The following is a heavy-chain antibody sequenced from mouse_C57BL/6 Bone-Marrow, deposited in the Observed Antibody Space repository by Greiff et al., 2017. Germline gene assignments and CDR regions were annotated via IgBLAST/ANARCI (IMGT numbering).Heavy chain of an antibody. V-gene: IGHV1-81*01. D-gene: IGHD2-5*01. Sequence: VQLVESGAELARPGASVKLSCKASGYTFTSYGISWVKQRTGQGLEWIGEIYPRSGNTYYNEKFKGKATLTADKSSSTAYMELRSLTSEDSAVYFCARHYSNYGAYWGQGTLVTVSA. CDR1: GYTFTSYG. CDR2: IYPRSGNT. CDR3: ARHYSNYGAY. J-gene: IGHJ3*01.